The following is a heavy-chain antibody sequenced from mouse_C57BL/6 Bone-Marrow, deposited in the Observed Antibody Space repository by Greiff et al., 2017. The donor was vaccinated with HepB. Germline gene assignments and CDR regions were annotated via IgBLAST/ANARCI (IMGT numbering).Heavy chain of an antibody. V-gene: IGHV1-69*01. J-gene: IGHJ2*01. CDR1: GYTFTSYW. CDR2: IDPSDSYT. Sequence: QVQLQQPGAELVMPGASVKLSCKASGYTFTSYWMHWVKQRPGQGLEWIGEIDPSDSYTNYNQEFKGKSTLTVDKSSSTAYMQLSSLTSEDSAVYYCARSPHYYGSSSFDYWGQGTTLTVSS. CDR3: ARSPHYYGSSSFDY. D-gene: IGHD1-1*01.